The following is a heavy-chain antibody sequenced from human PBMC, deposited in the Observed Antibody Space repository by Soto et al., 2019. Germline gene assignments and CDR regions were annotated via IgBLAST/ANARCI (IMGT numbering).Heavy chain of an antibody. CDR1: GGTFSSYT. D-gene: IGHD6-6*01. CDR2: IIPILGIA. J-gene: IGHJ5*02. Sequence: GASVKVSCKASGGTFSSYTISWVRQAPGQGLEWMGRIIPILGIANYAQKSQGRVTITADKSTSTAYMELSSLRSEDTAVYYCARGVSSIAARGFDPWGQGTLVTVSS. V-gene: IGHV1-69*02. CDR3: ARGVSSIAARGFDP.